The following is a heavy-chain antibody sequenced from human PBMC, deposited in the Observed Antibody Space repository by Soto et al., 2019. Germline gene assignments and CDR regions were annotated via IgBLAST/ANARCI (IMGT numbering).Heavy chain of an antibody. V-gene: IGHV2-5*02. D-gene: IGHD3-16*01. CDR1: GFSLSTSGVG. CDR2: IYWDDAK. Sequence: QITLKESGPTLVKPTQTLTLTCTFSGFSLSTSGVGVGWIRQPPGKALEWVALIYWDDAKEYSPSLKSRLTIPKDPPKTQVALTMTNMDPVDTPPYYCAQKGGGDRILDYWGQGTLVTVSS. CDR3: AQKGGGDRILDY. J-gene: IGHJ4*02.